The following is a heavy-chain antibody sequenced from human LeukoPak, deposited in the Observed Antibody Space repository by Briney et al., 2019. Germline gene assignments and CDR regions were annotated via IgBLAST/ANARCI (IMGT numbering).Heavy chain of an antibody. V-gene: IGHV3-23*01. D-gene: IGHD6-19*01. J-gene: IGHJ4*02. CDR2: ISGSGGST. CDR3: AKDGAVADPDY. Sequence: GGSLRLSCAASGFTVSSNYMSWVRQAPGKGLEWVSAISGSGGSTYYADSVKGRFTISRDNSKNTLYLQMNSLRAEDTAVYYCAKDGAVADPDYWGQGTLVTVSS. CDR1: GFTVSSNY.